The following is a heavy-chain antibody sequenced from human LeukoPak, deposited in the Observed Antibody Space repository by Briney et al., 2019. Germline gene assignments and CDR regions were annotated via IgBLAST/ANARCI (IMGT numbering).Heavy chain of an antibody. CDR3: ARALGGNDRPLDS. D-gene: IGHD3-16*02. V-gene: IGHV3-13*01. CDR2: IDTAGDT. Sequence: PGGSLRLSCAASGFTFSDHDMHWVRQATGKGLEWVSGIDTAGDTYYPGSVKGRFTISREDAKNSLYLQMNNLRPGDTAVYYCARALGGNDRPLDSWGQGTLVTVSS. CDR1: GFTFSDHD. J-gene: IGHJ4*02.